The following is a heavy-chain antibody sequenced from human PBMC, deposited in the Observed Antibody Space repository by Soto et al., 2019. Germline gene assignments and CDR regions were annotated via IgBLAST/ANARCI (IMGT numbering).Heavy chain of an antibody. CDR1: GYTFTSYA. CDR2: INAGNGNT. D-gene: IGHD6-19*01. Sequence: ASVKVSCKASGYTFTSYAMHWVRQAPGQRLEWMGWINAGNGNTKYSQKFQGRVTITRDTSASTAYMELSSLRSEDTAVYYCARDGAVADNINFDYWRQGTLVTVSS. V-gene: IGHV1-3*01. J-gene: IGHJ4*02. CDR3: ARDGAVADNINFDY.